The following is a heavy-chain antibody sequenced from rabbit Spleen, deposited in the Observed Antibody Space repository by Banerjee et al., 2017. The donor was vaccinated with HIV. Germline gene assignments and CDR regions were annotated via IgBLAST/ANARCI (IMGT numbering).Heavy chain of an antibody. Sequence: QSLEESGGDLVKPGASLTLTCTASGIDFSSYWMYWVRQAPGKGLEWIACIYAGSSGSSYYASWAKGRLTISKTSSTTVTLQMTSLTAADTATYFCAREKSGDYGYDLWGPGTLVTVS. D-gene: IGHD6-1*01. CDR2: IYAGSSGSS. CDR3: AREKSGDYGYDL. V-gene: IGHV1S40*01. J-gene: IGHJ4*01. CDR1: GIDFSSYW.